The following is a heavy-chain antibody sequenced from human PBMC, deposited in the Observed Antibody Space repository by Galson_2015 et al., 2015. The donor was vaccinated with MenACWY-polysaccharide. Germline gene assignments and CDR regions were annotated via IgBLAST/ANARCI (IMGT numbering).Heavy chain of an antibody. CDR3: VRLHCSSTSCYPTDYYYYGMDV. D-gene: IGHD2-2*01. CDR1: GFTFSSYS. Sequence: SLRLSCAASGFTFSSYSMNWVRQAPGKGLEWVSYISSSSSTIYYADSVKGRFTISRDNAKNSLFLQMNSLRAEDTAVYYCVRLHCSSTSCYPTDYYYYGMDVWGQGTTVTVSS. V-gene: IGHV3-48*01. J-gene: IGHJ6*02. CDR2: ISSSSSTI.